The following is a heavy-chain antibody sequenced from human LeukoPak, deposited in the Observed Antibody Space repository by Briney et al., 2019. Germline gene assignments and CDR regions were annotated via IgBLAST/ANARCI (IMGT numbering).Heavy chain of an antibody. Sequence: PGGSLRLSCATSGFTLTNYAMHWVRQPAGEGLEWVSALGIAGDTFYPGSVKGRFSISRDNAKKSLFLQMNSLRVEDTAIYYCARQSTPHGNFDYWGQGTLVTVSS. CDR2: LGIAGDT. V-gene: IGHV3-13*01. D-gene: IGHD5-24*01. CDR1: GFTLTNYA. CDR3: ARQSTPHGNFDY. J-gene: IGHJ4*02.